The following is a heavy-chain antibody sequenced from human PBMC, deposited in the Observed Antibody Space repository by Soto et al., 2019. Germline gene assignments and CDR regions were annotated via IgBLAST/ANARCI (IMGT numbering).Heavy chain of an antibody. Sequence: GGSLRLSCAASGFTFSSYAMSWVRQAPGKGLEWVSAISGSGGSTYYADSVKGRFTISRDNSKNTLYLQMNSLRAEDTAVYYCAKDTGIVVVPAAAFDIWGQGTMVTVSS. CDR2: ISGSGGST. J-gene: IGHJ3*02. D-gene: IGHD2-2*01. CDR3: AKDTGIVVVPAAAFDI. V-gene: IGHV3-23*01. CDR1: GFTFSSYA.